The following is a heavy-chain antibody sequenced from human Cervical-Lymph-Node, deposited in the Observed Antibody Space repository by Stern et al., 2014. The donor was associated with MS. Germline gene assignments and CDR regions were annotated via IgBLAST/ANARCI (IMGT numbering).Heavy chain of an antibody. Sequence: QLVQSGAEVKKPGASVNISCKASGYNFTIYYIHWVRQAPGQGLEWMGIINPSSGHTSNAQKFRGRVTLTRDTSTNTVHMALSSLRSDDTAVYFCARDRGPHAFDIWGQGTMVTVSS. CDR2: INPSSGHT. CDR3: ARDRGPHAFDI. J-gene: IGHJ3*02. V-gene: IGHV1-46*01. D-gene: IGHD3-16*01. CDR1: GYNFTIYY.